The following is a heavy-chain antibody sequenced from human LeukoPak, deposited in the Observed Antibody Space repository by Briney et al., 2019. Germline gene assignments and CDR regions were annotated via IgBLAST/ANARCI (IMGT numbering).Heavy chain of an antibody. CDR1: GGSISSYY. V-gene: IGHV4-59*08. J-gene: IGHJ4*02. CDR2: IYYSGST. D-gene: IGHD4-17*01. CDR3: ARGGNYGDYDGYFDY. Sequence: ASETLSLTCTVSGGSISSYYWSWVRQPPGKGLEWIGYIYYSGSTNYNPSLRSRVTISVDTSKNQFSLKLSSVTAADTAVYYCARGGNYGDYDGYFDYWGQGTLVTVSS.